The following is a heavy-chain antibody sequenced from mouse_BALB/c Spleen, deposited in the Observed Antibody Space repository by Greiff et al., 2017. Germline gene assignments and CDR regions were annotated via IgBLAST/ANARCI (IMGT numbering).Heavy chain of an antibody. J-gene: IGHJ4*01. CDR1: GFTFSSFG. CDR2: ISSGSSTI. D-gene: IGHD2-4*01. V-gene: IGHV5-17*02. CDR3: ATRDYAYAMDY. Sequence: EVKLVESGGGLVQPGGSRKLSCAASGFTFSSFGMHWVRQAPEKGLEWVAYISSGSSTIYYADTVKGRFTISRDNPKNTLFLQMTSLRSEDTAMYYCATRDYAYAMDYWGQGTSVTVSS.